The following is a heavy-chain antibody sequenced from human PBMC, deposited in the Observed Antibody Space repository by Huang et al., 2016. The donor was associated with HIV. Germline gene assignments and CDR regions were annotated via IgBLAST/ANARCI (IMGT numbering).Heavy chain of an antibody. J-gene: IGHJ4*02. V-gene: IGHV3-30*18. CDR2: ISYDGSNK. CDR1: GFTFGTYV. D-gene: IGHD4-17*01. CDR3: AKVRDDYGDYYFDY. Sequence: QVQLVESGGGVVQPGRSLRLSCAASGFTFGTYVMHWVRQAQVKGMEWGAVISYDGSNKYDADSVKGRFTISRDNSQNTLFLQMNSLRPEDTAVYYCAKVRDDYGDYYFDYWGQGTLVTVSS.